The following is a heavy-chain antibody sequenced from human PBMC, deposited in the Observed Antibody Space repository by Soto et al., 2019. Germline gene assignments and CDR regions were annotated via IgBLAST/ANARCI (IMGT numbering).Heavy chain of an antibody. J-gene: IGHJ2*01. CDR3: ARAPHPEVGNWYFDL. Sequence: QVQLVESGGGVVQPGRSLRLSCAASGFTFSSYGMHWVRQAPGKGLEWVAVISYDGSNKYYADSVKGRFTISRDNSKNTVYLQMNSLRAEDTAVYYCARAPHPEVGNWYFDLWGRGTLVTVSS. CDR1: GFTFSSYG. D-gene: IGHD2-2*01. CDR2: ISYDGSNK. V-gene: IGHV3-30*03.